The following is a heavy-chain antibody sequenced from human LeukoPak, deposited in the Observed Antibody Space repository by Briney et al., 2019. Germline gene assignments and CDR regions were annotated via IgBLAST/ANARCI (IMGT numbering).Heavy chain of an antibody. D-gene: IGHD3-3*01. J-gene: IGHJ5*02. CDR2: ISSSGSTI. Sequence: GGSLRLSCAASGFTFSDYYMSWIRQAPGKGLEWLSYISSSGSTIYYADSVKGRFTISRDNAKNSLYLQMNSLRAEDTAVYYCAGVLREWLLFGWFDPWGQGTLVTVSS. CDR3: AGVLREWLLFGWFDP. V-gene: IGHV3-11*01. CDR1: GFTFSDYY.